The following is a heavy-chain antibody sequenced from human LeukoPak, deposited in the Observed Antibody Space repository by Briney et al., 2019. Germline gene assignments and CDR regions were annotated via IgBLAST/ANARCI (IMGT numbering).Heavy chain of an antibody. CDR2: IKQDGSEK. CDR3: ARGSNSAFDY. Sequence: GGSLRLSCAASGFTLSNYWMNWARQAPRKGVEWVANIKQDGSEKYYVDSVKGRFTISRDNAKNSLYLQMNSLRAEDTAVYYCARGSNSAFDYWGQGTLVTVSS. V-gene: IGHV3-7*04. J-gene: IGHJ4*02. CDR1: GFTLSNYW. D-gene: IGHD6-6*01.